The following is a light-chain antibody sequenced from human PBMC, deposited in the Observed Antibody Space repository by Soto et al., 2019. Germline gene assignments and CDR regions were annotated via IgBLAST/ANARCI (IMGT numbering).Light chain of an antibody. J-gene: IGLJ1*01. CDR2: EVN. CDR3: SSHSSSSAYYV. CDR1: SSDIGYYDY. V-gene: IGLV2-14*01. Sequence: QSALTQPASVSGSPGQSITISCTGTSSDIGYYDYVSWYQHHSGKAPKLIIYEVNNRPSGVSNRFSGSKSVNTASLTISGLQAEDGAEYYCSSHSSSSAYYVFGTGTKLTVL.